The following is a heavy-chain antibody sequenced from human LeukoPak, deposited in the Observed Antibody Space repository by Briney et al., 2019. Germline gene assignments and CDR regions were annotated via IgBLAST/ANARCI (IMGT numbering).Heavy chain of an antibody. CDR1: GFTFSSHW. CDR2: IKEDGSEK. V-gene: IGHV3-7*04. D-gene: IGHD5-18*01. J-gene: IGHJ4*02. Sequence: GWSLRLSCPASGFTFSSHWMTWVRQAPGKGLEWVANIKEDGSEKHSVDSVKGRFTISRDNAKNSLYLQMTSLRGEDTAVYYCARGGQYSPYWGQGTLVTVSS. CDR3: ARGGQYSPY.